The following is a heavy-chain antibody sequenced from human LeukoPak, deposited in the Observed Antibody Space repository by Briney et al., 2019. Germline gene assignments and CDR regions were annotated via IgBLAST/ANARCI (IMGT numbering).Heavy chain of an antibody. V-gene: IGHV6-1*01. CDR2: TYYMSKWYN. CDR1: GDSFSSNSAA. D-gene: IGHD6-19*01. CDR3: AREEQWLGSAFDI. J-gene: IGHJ3*02. Sequence: SQTLSLTCAISGDSFSSNSAAWNWIRQSPSRGLGWLGMTYYMSKWYNDYAVSVKSRITINPDTSKNQFSLQLNSVTPEDTAVYYCAREEQWLGSAFDIWGQGTMVTVSS.